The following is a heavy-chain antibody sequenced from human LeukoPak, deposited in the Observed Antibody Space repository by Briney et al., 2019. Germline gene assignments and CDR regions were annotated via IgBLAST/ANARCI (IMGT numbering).Heavy chain of an antibody. D-gene: IGHD3-10*01. Sequence: GGSLRLSCTASGFTFSSSAMSWVRQAPGKGLEWVSSISASGGSTYYADSVKGRFTISRDNSKNTLYLQMNTLRAEDTAVYYCAISGSGRFYWGQGTLVTVSS. V-gene: IGHV3-23*01. CDR1: GFTFSSSA. J-gene: IGHJ4*02. CDR2: ISASGGST. CDR3: AISGSGRFY.